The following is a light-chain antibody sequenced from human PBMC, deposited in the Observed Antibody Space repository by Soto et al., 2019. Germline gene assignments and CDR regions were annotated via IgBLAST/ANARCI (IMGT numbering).Light chain of an antibody. V-gene: IGLV2-14*01. CDR2: DVS. CDR3: SSYTSSSTVAV. J-gene: IGLJ3*02. CDR1: SSDVGGYNY. Sequence: QSALTQPASVSGSPGQSITISCTGTSSDVGGYNYVSWYQQHPGKAPKLMIYDVSNRPSGVSNRFSGSKSGNTASLTISGLQAEDEADYYCSSYTSSSTVAVFGGGTKVTVL.